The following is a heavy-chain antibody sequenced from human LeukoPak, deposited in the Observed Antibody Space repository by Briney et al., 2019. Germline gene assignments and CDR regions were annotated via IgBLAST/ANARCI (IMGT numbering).Heavy chain of an antibody. V-gene: IGHV4-39*01. J-gene: IGHJ4*02. CDR2: IGFGGDT. D-gene: IGHD2-8*01. CDR3: ARHANGVFDY. CDR1: GDSINRRSYY. Sequence: PSETLSLTCTVSGDSINRRSYYWAWIRQPPGKGLEWIGSIGFGGDTDHNPSLRSRVTITEDMSKNHFSLRLTSVTAADTAVYYCARHANGVFDYWGQGTLVTVSS.